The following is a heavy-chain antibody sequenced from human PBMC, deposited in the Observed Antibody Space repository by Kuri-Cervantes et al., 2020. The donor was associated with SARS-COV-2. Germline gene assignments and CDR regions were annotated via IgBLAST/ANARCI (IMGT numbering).Heavy chain of an antibody. CDR3: AKDRPSGSYLNYFDY. CDR1: GYTFTSYY. Sequence: SVKVSCKASGYTFTSYYMHWVRQAPGQGLEWMGRIIPIFGTANYAQKFQGRVTITADESTSTAYMELSSLRSEDTAVYYCAKDRPSGSYLNYFDYWGQGTLVTVSS. CDR2: IIPIFGTA. J-gene: IGHJ4*02. V-gene: IGHV1-69*13. D-gene: IGHD1-26*01.